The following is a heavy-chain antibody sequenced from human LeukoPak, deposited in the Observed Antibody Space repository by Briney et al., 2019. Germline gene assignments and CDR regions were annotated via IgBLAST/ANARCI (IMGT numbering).Heavy chain of an antibody. CDR1: GYSISSGYY. CDR3: ARVQYCGSGSYRGLPNDY. CDR2: IYHSGST. J-gene: IGHJ4*02. Sequence: SETLSLTCTVSGYSISSGYYWGWIRQPPGKGLEWIGSIYHSGSTNYNPSLKSRVTISVDTSKNQFSLKLSSVTAADTAVYYCARVQYCGSGSYRGLPNDYWGQGTLVTVSS. D-gene: IGHD3-10*01. V-gene: IGHV4-38-2*02.